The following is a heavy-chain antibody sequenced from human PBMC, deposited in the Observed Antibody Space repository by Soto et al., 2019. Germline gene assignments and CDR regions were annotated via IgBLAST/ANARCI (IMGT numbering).Heavy chain of an antibody. V-gene: IGHV1-69*12. J-gene: IGHJ6*02. CDR1: GGTFSSYA. CDR3: AFGGDTAMFKGGYDCYGMDV. CDR2: IIPIFGTA. D-gene: IGHD5-18*01. Sequence: QVQLVQSGAEVKKPGSSVKVSCKASGGTFSSYAIIWVRQAPGQGLEWMGGIIPIFGTANYAPKFEGRITITADESTSTAYMELSSLRSEDTAVYYCAFGGDTAMFKGGYDCYGMDVWGQGTTVTVSS.